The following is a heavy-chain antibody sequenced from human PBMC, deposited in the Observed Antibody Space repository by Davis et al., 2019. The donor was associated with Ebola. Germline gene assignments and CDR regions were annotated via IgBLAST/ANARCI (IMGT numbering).Heavy chain of an antibody. Sequence: ASVKVSCKASGYTFTSYGNSWVRQAPGQGLEWMGWISAYNGNTNYAQKLQGRVTMTTDTSTRTAYMELRNLSSDDTAVYYCAREGPIAAAGTPHFDYWGQGTLVTVSS. V-gene: IGHV1-18*01. CDR2: ISAYNGNT. J-gene: IGHJ4*02. D-gene: IGHD6-13*01. CDR1: GYTFTSYG. CDR3: AREGPIAAAGTPHFDY.